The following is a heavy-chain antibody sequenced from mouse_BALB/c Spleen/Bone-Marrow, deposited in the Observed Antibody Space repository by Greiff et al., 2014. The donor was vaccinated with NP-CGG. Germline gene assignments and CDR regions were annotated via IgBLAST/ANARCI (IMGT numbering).Heavy chain of an antibody. J-gene: IGHJ3*01. CDR2: INHSNGDT. Sequence: QVQLQQSGAELVKPGASVKLSCKASGYTLTSYYMYWVKQRPGQGLEWIGGINHSNGDTNFNEKFKSKATLTVDKSSSTAYMQLSSLTSEDSAVYYCTRGLRAWFAYWGQGTLVTVSA. D-gene: IGHD3-1*01. CDR1: GYTLTSYY. CDR3: TRGLRAWFAY. V-gene: IGHV1S81*02.